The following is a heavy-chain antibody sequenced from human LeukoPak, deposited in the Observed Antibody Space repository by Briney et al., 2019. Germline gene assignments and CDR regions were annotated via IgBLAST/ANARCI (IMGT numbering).Heavy chain of an antibody. V-gene: IGHV4-31*03. CDR3: ASTVAGTSRYFDY. J-gene: IGHJ4*02. Sequence: SETLSLTCTVSGGSISSGGYYWSWIRQHPGKGLEWIGYIYYSGSTYYNPSLKSRVTISVDTSKNQFSLKLSSVTAADTAVYYCASTVAGTSRYFDYWGQGTLVTVYS. CDR1: GGSISSGGYY. D-gene: IGHD6-19*01. CDR2: IYYSGST.